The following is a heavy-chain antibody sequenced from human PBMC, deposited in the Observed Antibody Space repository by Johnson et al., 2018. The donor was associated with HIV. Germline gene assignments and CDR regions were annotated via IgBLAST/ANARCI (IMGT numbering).Heavy chain of an antibody. CDR1: GFTFSSYW. CDR3: AKDEGGELDLPDAFDI. J-gene: IGHJ3*02. D-gene: IGHD1-7*01. V-gene: IGHV3-7*03. Sequence: VQLVESGGGLVQPGGSLRLSCAASGFTFSSYWMSWVRQAPGKGLEWVANIKQDGTEKYYVDSVKGRFTISRDNTKNSLYLQMNNLRAEDAAVYYCAKDEGGELDLPDAFDIWGQGTVVTVSS. CDR2: IKQDGTEK.